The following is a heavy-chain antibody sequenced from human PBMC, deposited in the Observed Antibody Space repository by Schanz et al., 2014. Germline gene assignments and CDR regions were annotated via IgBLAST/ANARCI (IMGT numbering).Heavy chain of an antibody. CDR3: TRLRRADPNGFDV. Sequence: QVQLVQSGGEVKKPGSSVKVSCQAFGDTFSKYNIMWVRQVPGQGLEWLGRIMPLRGIGNNAWKFQDRLTITADKSMNITYMELSSLGTEDTAVYYCTRLRRADPNGFDVWGQGTTVTVS. V-gene: IGHV1-69*02. CDR1: GDTFSKYN. CDR2: IMPLRGIG. J-gene: IGHJ6*02. D-gene: IGHD6-19*01.